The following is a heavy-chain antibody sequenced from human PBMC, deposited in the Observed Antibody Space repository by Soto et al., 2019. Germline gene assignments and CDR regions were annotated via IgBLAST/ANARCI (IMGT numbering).Heavy chain of an antibody. J-gene: IGHJ5*02. V-gene: IGHV3-66*01. CDR3: ARDSADATRFDP. CDR1: GFTVSSNY. CDR2: IYSGGST. Sequence: EVQLVESGGGLVQPGGSLRLSCAASGFTVSSNYMSWVRQAPGKGLEWVSIIYSGGSTYYADSVKGRFTISRDNSKNTLYLQMNSLRAEDTAVYYCARDSADATRFDPWGRGTRVTVSA.